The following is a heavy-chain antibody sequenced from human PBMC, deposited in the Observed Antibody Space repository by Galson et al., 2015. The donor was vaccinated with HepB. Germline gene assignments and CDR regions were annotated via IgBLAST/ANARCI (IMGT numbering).Heavy chain of an antibody. V-gene: IGHV4-34*01. Sequence: TLSLTCGVYGGSLSGYSWNWVRQSPGKGLEWIGEINYSGATKYNPSLKSRVTMSVDTSKNQFSLKLSSVTAADTALYFCARAQGGVSMIAVVVTSADYYMDVWSKGATVTISS. CDR3: ARAQGGVSMIAVVVTSADYYMDV. CDR2: INYSGAT. CDR1: GGSLSGYS. D-gene: IGHD3-22*01. J-gene: IGHJ6*03.